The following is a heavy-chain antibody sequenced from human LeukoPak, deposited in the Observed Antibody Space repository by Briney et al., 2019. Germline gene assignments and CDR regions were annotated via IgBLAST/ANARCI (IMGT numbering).Heavy chain of an antibody. J-gene: IGHJ4*02. V-gene: IGHV1-2*02. CDR3: ARGRSGELTWAFTLNS. D-gene: IGHD3-10*01. Sequence: ASVKVSCKASGYTFTGYYIHWLRQAPGLGLEWMGWINPNSGGTKYAQKFQGRVTMTRDMSISTAYMELSRLRSDDTAVYYCARGRSGELTWAFTLNSWGQGTLVTVSS. CDR2: INPNSGGT. CDR1: GYTFTGYY.